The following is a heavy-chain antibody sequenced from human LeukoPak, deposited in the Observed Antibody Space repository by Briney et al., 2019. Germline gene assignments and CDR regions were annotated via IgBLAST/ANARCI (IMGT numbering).Heavy chain of an antibody. CDR2: INPNSGGT. CDR3: ATDYYDSSGWRYFQH. J-gene: IGHJ1*01. V-gene: IGHV1-2*02. CDR1: GYTFTGYY. D-gene: IGHD3-22*01. Sequence: WASVKVSCKASGYTFTGYYMHWVRQAPGQGLEWMGWINPNSGGTNYAQKFQGRVTMTRDTSISTAYMELSRLRSDDTAVYYCATDYYDSSGWRYFQHWGQGTLVTVSS.